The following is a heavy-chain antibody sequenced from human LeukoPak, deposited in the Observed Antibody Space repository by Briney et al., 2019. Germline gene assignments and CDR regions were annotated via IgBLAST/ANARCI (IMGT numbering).Heavy chain of an antibody. CDR3: ARDIVVVPAAIGNWVWFDP. CDR1: GYTFTSYG. CDR2: IIPILGIA. V-gene: IGHV1-69*04. D-gene: IGHD2-2*01. J-gene: IGHJ5*02. Sequence: SVKVSCKASGYTFTSYGISWVRQAPGQGLEWMGRIIPILGIANYAQKFQGRVTITADKSTSTAYMELSSLRSEDTAVYYCARDIVVVPAAIGNWVWFDPWGQGTLVTVSS.